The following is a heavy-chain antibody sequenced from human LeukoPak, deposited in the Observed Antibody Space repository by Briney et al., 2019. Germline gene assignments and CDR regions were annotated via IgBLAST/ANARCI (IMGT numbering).Heavy chain of an antibody. J-gene: IGHJ4*02. V-gene: IGHV3-21*01. CDR2: ITGSSGYI. D-gene: IGHD2-2*01. CDR1: GFTFTSYT. Sequence: GGSLRLSCAASGFTFTSYTMNWVRQAPGKGLEWVSSITGSSGYISYADSVKGRFTISRANAKNSLYLQMNSLRGEDTAMYYCATTGHCSSSSCAIDYWGQGTLVSVSS. CDR3: ATTGHCSSSSCAIDY.